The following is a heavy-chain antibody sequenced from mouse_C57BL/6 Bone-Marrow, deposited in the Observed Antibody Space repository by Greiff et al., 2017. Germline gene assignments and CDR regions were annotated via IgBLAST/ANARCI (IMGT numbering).Heavy chain of an antibody. D-gene: IGHD3-3*01. V-gene: IGHV1-55*01. CDR2: IYPGSGST. CDR3: ARARYPSLDN. J-gene: IGHJ2*01. Sequence: QVQLQQPGAELVKPGASVKMSCKASGYTFTSYWITWVKQRPGQGLGWIGDIYPGSGSTNYNEKFKSTATLTVDTSSSTAYMQLSSLTSEDSAVYYCARARYPSLDNWGEGATLTVSA. CDR1: GYTFTSYW.